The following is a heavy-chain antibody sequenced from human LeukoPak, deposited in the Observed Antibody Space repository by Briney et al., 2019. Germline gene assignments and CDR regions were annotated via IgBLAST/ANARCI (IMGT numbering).Heavy chain of an antibody. CDR3: ARDPLSNWSGYYIGGENDY. CDR1: GGSISSYY. D-gene: IGHD3-3*01. V-gene: IGHV4-59*01. Sequence: SETLSLTCTVSGGSISSYYWSWIRQPPGKGLEWIGYIYYSGSTNYNPSLKSRVTISVDTSKNQFSLKLSSVTAADTAVYYCARDPLSNWSGYYIGGENDYWGQGTLVTVSS. CDR2: IYYSGST. J-gene: IGHJ4*02.